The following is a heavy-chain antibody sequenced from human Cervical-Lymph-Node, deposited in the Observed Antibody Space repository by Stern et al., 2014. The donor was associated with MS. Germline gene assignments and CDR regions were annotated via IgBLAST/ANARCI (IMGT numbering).Heavy chain of an antibody. CDR2: IRGDGSDK. CDR1: GFTFSSYG. D-gene: IGHD6-19*01. Sequence: VQLVESGGGVVQPGRSLRLSCAASGFTFSSYGMHWVRQAPGKGLEWVAFIRGDGSDKYYAESVKGRFTISRDNSENTLFLQMNSLRAEDTALYYCARQALYSSAWGDVWGQGTMVTVSS. CDR3: ARQALYSSAWGDV. J-gene: IGHJ3*01. V-gene: IGHV3-33*01.